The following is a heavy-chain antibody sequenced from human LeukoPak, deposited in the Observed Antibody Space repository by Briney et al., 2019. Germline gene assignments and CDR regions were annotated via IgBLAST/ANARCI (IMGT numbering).Heavy chain of an antibody. CDR2: IYSGCST. Sequence: PGGSLRLSWAASGFTVSRNYMSWVRQAPGEGLGWVSVIYSGCSTYYADSVKGRFTISRDNSKNTLYLQMNSLRAEDTAVYYCARVSAYYYDSSGYSAPDAFDIWGQGTMVTVSS. V-gene: IGHV3-53*01. CDR1: GFTVSRNY. J-gene: IGHJ3*02. CDR3: ARVSAYYYDSSGYSAPDAFDI. D-gene: IGHD3-22*01.